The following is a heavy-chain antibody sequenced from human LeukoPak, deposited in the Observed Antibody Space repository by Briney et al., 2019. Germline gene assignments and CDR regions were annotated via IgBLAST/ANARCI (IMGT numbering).Heavy chain of an antibody. J-gene: IGHJ4*02. CDR3: ARWGAGFDWLLAPFDY. Sequence: SETLSLTCTVSGDSISSYYWSWIRQPPGKGLEWIGYIYYSGSTNYNPSLKSRVTISVDTSKNQFSLKLSSVTAADTAVYYCARWGAGFDWLLAPFDYWGQGILVTVSS. V-gene: IGHV4-59*08. CDR1: GDSISSYY. D-gene: IGHD3-9*01. CDR2: IYYSGST.